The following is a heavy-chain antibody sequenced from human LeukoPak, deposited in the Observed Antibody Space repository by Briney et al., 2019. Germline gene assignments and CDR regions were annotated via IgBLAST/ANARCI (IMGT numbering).Heavy chain of an antibody. Sequence: PGGSLRLSCAASGFTFSSHGMNWVRQAPGKGLEWVSGISGSGDTTYYADSVKGRFTISRDNSKNTLYLQMNSLRVEDTAVFYCAKDDAWLQHNYWGQGTLVTVSS. CDR1: GFTFSSHG. D-gene: IGHD5-24*01. CDR3: AKDDAWLQHNY. CDR2: ISGSGDTT. J-gene: IGHJ4*02. V-gene: IGHV3-23*01.